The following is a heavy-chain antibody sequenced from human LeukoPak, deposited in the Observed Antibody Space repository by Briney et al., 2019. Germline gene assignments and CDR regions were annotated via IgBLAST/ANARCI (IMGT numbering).Heavy chain of an antibody. J-gene: IGHJ6*02. V-gene: IGHV4-34*01. CDR2: INHGEST. D-gene: IGHD3-22*01. CDR3: ARGRTYYYDTSGFYYGMDV. Sequence: SETLSLTCAVSGGSFSGYYWYWIRQPPGKGLEWIGEINHGESTNYNPSLKSRATLSVDTSKNQFSLKLTSVTAADTAVYYSARGRTYYYDTSGFYYGMDVWGQGTTVIVSS. CDR1: GGSFSGYY.